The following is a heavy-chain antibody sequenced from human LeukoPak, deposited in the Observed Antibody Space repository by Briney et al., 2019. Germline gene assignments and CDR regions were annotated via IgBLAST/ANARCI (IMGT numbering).Heavy chain of an antibody. CDR1: GFTFDDYA. V-gene: IGHV3-43*02. Sequence: GRSLRLSCAASGFTFDDYAMHWVRQAPGKGLEWVSLIRAGGITTYYADSVKGRFTISRDSSKNSLYLQMNSLRTEDSALYYCAKDYYWGQGTLVTVSS. CDR3: AKDYY. CDR2: IRAGGITT. J-gene: IGHJ4*02.